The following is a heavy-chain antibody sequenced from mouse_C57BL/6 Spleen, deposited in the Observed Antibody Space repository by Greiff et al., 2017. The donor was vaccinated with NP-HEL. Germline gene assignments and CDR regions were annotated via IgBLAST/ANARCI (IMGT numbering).Heavy chain of an antibody. CDR1: GYAFSSYW. CDR2: IYPGDGDT. V-gene: IGHV1-80*01. CDR3: ARGGDYDDYFDY. J-gene: IGHJ2*01. Sequence: VQLQQSGAELVKPGASVTISCKASGYAFSSYWMNWVKQRPGKGLEWIGQIYPGDGDTNYNGKFKGKATLTADKSSSTAYMQLSSLTSEDSAVYFCARGGDYDDYFDYWGQGTTLTVSS. D-gene: IGHD2-4*01.